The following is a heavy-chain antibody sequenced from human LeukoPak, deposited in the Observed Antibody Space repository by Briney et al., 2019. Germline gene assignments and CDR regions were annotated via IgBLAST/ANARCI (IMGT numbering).Heavy chain of an antibody. D-gene: IGHD2-2*01. CDR1: GFTFSSYA. CDR3: AKDLLRPRYCSSTSCYPLFDYYYYGMDV. Sequence: GGSLRLSCAASGFTFSSYAMSWVRQAPGKGLEWVSAISGSGGSTYYADSVKGRFTISRDNSKNTLYLQMNSLRAEDTAVYYCAKDLLRPRYCSSTSCYPLFDYYYYGMDVWGQGTTVTVSS. V-gene: IGHV3-23*01. CDR2: ISGSGGST. J-gene: IGHJ6*02.